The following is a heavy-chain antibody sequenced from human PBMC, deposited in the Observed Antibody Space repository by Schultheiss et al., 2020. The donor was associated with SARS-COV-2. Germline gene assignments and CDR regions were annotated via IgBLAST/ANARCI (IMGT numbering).Heavy chain of an antibody. CDR1: GFTFSSYA. D-gene: IGHD5-12*01. V-gene: IGHV3-33*08. CDR2: IWYDGSNK. CDR3: ARAKYSGYDWGFDY. Sequence: GGSLRLSCAASGFTFSSYAMSWVRQAPGKGLEWVAVIWYDGSNKYYADSVKGRFTISRDNSKNTLYLQMNSLRAEDTAVYYCARAKYSGYDWGFDYWGQGTLVTVSS. J-gene: IGHJ4*02.